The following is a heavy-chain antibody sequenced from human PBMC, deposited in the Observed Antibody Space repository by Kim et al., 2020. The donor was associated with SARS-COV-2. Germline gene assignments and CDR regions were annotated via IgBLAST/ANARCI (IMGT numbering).Heavy chain of an antibody. V-gene: IGHV3-21*01. CDR1: GFTFSSYS. J-gene: IGHJ4*02. CDR2: ISSSSSYI. D-gene: IGHD5-12*01. Sequence: GGSLRLSCAXSGFTFSSYSMNWVRQAPGKGLEWVSSISSSSSYIYYADSVKGRFTISRDNAKNSLYLQMNSLRAEDTAVYYCARDYSSGYDLGTFDYWGQGTLVTVSS. CDR3: ARDYSSGYDLGTFDY.